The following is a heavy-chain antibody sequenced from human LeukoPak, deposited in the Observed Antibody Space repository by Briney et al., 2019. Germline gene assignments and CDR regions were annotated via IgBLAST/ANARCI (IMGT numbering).Heavy chain of an antibody. Sequence: ASVKVSCKASGYTFTGYYMHWVRQAPGQGLEWMGYINPNSGGTKYVQKFQGRVTMTRDTSISIVYMEVSRLRSDDTAVYYCAREDIAEAIGGPENWFDPWGQGTLVTVSS. CDR1: GYTFTGYY. CDR3: AREDIAEAIGGPENWFDP. D-gene: IGHD2-15*01. CDR2: INPNSGGT. J-gene: IGHJ5*02. V-gene: IGHV1-2*02.